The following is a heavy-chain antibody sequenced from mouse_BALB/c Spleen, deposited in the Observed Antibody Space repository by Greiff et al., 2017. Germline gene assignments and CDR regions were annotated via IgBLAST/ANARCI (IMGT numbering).Heavy chain of an antibody. CDR1: GYTFSSYW. CDR3: ARSGYYGSSHYCDY. D-gene: IGHD1-1*01. J-gene: IGHJ2*01. CDR2: ILPGSGST. V-gene: IGHV1-9*01. Sequence: QVQLKQSGAELMKPGASVKISCKATGYTFSSYWIEWVKQRPGHGLEWIGEILPGSGSTNYNQKFKDKATLTADKSSSTAYMQLSSLTSEDSAVYYCARSGYYGSSHYCDYWGQGTTLTVSS.